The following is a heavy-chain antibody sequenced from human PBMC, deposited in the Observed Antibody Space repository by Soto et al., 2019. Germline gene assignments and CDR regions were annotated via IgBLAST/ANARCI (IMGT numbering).Heavy chain of an antibody. J-gene: IGHJ3*02. CDR2: INHSGST. CDR1: GGSFSGYY. CDR3: ASPKGDGYNWNAFAI. V-gene: IGHV4-34*01. Sequence: SETLSLTCAVYGGSFSGYYWSWIRQPPGKGLEWIGEINHSGSTNYNPSLKSRVTISVDTSKNQFSLKLSSVTAADTAVYYCASPKGDGYNWNAFAIWGQGTMVT. D-gene: IGHD5-12*01.